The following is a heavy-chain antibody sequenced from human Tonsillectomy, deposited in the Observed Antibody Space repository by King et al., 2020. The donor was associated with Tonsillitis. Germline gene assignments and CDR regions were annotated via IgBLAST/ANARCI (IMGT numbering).Heavy chain of an antibody. CDR3: ARQRGGSSWSDP. Sequence: QLQESGPGLVKPSETLSLICTVSGGSISSSSDYWGWFRQPPGKGLEWIGNIYYSGTSDHNPSLKSRLSISIDTSRSQFSLKLSSVTTADTAMYYCARQRGGSSWSDPWGQGTQVTVPS. V-gene: IGHV4-39*01. CDR2: IYYSGTS. D-gene: IGHD6-13*01. J-gene: IGHJ5*02. CDR1: GGSISSSSDY.